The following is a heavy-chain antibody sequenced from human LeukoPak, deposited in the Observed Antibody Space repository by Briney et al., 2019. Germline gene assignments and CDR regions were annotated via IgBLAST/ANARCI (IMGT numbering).Heavy chain of an antibody. J-gene: IGHJ6*02. Sequence: AAVEISFRASGYPFTSYYMHWGRQAPGQGVGGMGIINPSGGSTSYAQKFQGRVNMTRDTSTSTVYMELSSLRSEDTAVYYCARGMIVVVMHRYYYGMDVWGQGTTVTVSS. D-gene: IGHD3-22*01. V-gene: IGHV1-46*01. CDR1: GYPFTSYY. CDR2: INPSGGST. CDR3: ARGMIVVVMHRYYYGMDV.